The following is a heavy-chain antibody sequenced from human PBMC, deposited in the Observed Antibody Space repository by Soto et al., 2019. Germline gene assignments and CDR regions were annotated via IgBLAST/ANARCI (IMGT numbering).Heavy chain of an antibody. Sequence: QTGGSLRLSCAASGFSFSSYAMNWVRQAPGKGLEWLAVISYTGDDKDYADSVKGRFTISRDNSKNTLYLQMDTLRPEDTAMYYCARDQSPIVSEWLLNFDFWGQGTLVTVSS. CDR1: GFSFSSYA. D-gene: IGHD3-3*01. V-gene: IGHV3-30-3*01. CDR2: ISYTGDDK. J-gene: IGHJ4*02. CDR3: ARDQSPIVSEWLLNFDF.